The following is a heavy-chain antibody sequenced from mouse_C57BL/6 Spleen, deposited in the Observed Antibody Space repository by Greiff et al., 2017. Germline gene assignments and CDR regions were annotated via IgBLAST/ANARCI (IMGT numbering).Heavy chain of an antibody. CDR2: IDPSDSYT. J-gene: IGHJ4*01. CDR1: GYTFTSYW. CDR3: ARSKVTGAMDY. V-gene: IGHV1-59*01. D-gene: IGHD1-3*01. Sequence: QVQLQQPGAELVRPGTSVKLSCKASGYTFTSYWMHLVKPRPGQGLEWIGVIDPSDSYTNYNPKFKGKAPLTVDTSSSTAYRQLSSLTSEDSAVYYCARSKVTGAMDYWGQGTSVTVSS.